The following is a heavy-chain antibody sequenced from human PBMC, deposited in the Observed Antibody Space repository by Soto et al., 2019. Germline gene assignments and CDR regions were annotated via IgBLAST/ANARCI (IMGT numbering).Heavy chain of an antibody. Sequence: EVQLLESGGGLVQPGGSLRLSCAASGFTFSSYAMSWVRQAPGKGLEWVSAISGSGGSTYYADSVKGRFTISRDNSKNTLYLQMNSLRAEDTAVYYCAKSAKYCSGGSCYLGYYYYGIDVWGQGTTVTVSS. D-gene: IGHD2-15*01. CDR3: AKSAKYCSGGSCYLGYYYYGIDV. CDR1: GFTFSSYA. CDR2: ISGSGGST. J-gene: IGHJ6*02. V-gene: IGHV3-23*01.